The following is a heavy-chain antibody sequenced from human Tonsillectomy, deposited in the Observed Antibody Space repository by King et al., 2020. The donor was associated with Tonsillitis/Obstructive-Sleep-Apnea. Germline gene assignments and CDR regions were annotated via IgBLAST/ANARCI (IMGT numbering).Heavy chain of an antibody. V-gene: IGHV3-33*01. J-gene: IGHJ6*03. Sequence: VQLVESGGGVVQPGRSLRLSCAASGFIFSSYGMHWVRQAPGQGLEWVAVIWYDGSNKYYADSVKGRFTISRDNSKNTLYLQMNSLSAEDTAVYYCARDPQSYGSGSYYHYYYYYMDVWGKGTTVTVSS. CDR1: GFIFSSYG. CDR3: ARDPQSYGSGSYYHYYYYYMDV. D-gene: IGHD3-10*01. CDR2: IWYDGSNK.